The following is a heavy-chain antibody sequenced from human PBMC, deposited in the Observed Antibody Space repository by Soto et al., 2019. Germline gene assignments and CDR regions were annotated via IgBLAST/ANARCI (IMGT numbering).Heavy chain of an antibody. CDR2: INPNSGGT. CDR3: ARGPPLLLWFGGSFGP. D-gene: IGHD3-10*01. J-gene: IGHJ5*02. Sequence: ASVKVSCKASGYTFTGYYMHWVRQAPGQGLEWMGWINPNSGGTNYAQKFQGRVTMTRDTSISTAYMELSRLRSDDTAVYYCARGPPLLLWFGGSFGPWGQGTLVTVSS. CDR1: GYTFTGYY. V-gene: IGHV1-2*02.